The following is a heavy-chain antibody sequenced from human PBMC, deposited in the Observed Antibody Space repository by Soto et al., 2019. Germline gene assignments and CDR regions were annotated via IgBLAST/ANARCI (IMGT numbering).Heavy chain of an antibody. Sequence: QVQLVESGGGVVQPGRSLRLSCASSGFTFRSYGMHWVRQAPGKGLEWVAVISYDGSNKYYADSVKGRFNISRDNSKKKLYQQMNSLGTEDTAVYYCAKDRAIVVVTAIFDYWGQGTLVTVSS. CDR2: ISYDGSNK. V-gene: IGHV3-30*18. CDR3: AKDRAIVVVTAIFDY. J-gene: IGHJ4*02. CDR1: GFTFRSYG. D-gene: IGHD2-21*02.